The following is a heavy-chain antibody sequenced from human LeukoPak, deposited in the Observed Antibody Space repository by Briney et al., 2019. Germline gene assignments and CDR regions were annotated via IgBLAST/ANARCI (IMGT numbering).Heavy chain of an antibody. D-gene: IGHD6-6*01. J-gene: IGHJ4*02. CDR3: AKDSWSGVSSYFDH. V-gene: IGHV3-23*01. Sequence: PGRSLRLSCAASGFTFRNYAMNWVRQAPGKGLEWLSVISGSGGSTYYAESVKGRFTISRDNFDNTVYLQINNLRAEDTAVYYCAKDSWSGVSSYFDHWGQGVLVTVSS. CDR2: ISGSGGST. CDR1: GFTFRNYA.